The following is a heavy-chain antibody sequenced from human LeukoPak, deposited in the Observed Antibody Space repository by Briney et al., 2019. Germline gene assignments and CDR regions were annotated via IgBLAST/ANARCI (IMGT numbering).Heavy chain of an antibody. Sequence: GGSLRLSCTVSGFTVSSNSMSWVRQAPGKGLEWVSFIYSGGNTHYSDSVKGRFTISRDNSKNTLYLQMSSLRAEDTAVYYCARGGSYLSAFDIWGQGTMVTVSS. CDR3: ARGGSYLSAFDI. V-gene: IGHV3-53*01. J-gene: IGHJ3*02. CDR2: IYSGGNT. D-gene: IGHD1-26*01. CDR1: GFTVSSNS.